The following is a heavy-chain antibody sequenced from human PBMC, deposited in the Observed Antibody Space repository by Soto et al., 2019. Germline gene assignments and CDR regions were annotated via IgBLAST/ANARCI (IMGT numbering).Heavy chain of an antibody. CDR3: AKATMIYGDYYYYGMDV. D-gene: IGHD4-17*01. V-gene: IGHV3-30*18. J-gene: IGHJ6*02. CDR2: ISYDGSNK. CDR1: GFTFSSYG. Sequence: GGSLRLSCAASGFTFSSYGMHWVRQAPGKWLEWVAVISYDGSNKYYADSVKGRFTISRDNSKNTLYLQMNSLRAEDTAVYYCAKATMIYGDYYYYGMDVWGQGXTVTVPS.